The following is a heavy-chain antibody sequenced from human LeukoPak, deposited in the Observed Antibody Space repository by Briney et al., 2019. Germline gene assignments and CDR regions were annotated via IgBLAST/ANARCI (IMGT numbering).Heavy chain of an antibody. CDR3: ARGVAVAGTDPYYYYYGMDV. Sequence: GASVKVSCKASGYTFTSYGISWVRQAPGQGLEWMGWISAYNGNTNYAQKLQGRVTMTTDTSTSTAYMELRSLRSDDTAVYYCARGVAVAGTDPYYYYYGMDVWGQGITVTVSS. CDR1: GYTFTSYG. V-gene: IGHV1-18*01. D-gene: IGHD6-19*01. CDR2: ISAYNGNT. J-gene: IGHJ6*02.